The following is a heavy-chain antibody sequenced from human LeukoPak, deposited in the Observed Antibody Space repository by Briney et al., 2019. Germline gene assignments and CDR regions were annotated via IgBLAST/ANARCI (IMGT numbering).Heavy chain of an antibody. J-gene: IGHJ4*02. CDR1: GYTFTGYY. Sequence: GASVNVSCKASGYTFTGYYMHWVRQAPGQGLEWMGWINPNSGGTNYAQKFQGRVTMTRDTSISTAYMELSRLRSDDTAVYYCARVNLLLWFGEFGYWGQGTLVTVSS. D-gene: IGHD3-10*01. CDR2: INPNSGGT. CDR3: ARVNLLLWFGEFGY. V-gene: IGHV1-2*02.